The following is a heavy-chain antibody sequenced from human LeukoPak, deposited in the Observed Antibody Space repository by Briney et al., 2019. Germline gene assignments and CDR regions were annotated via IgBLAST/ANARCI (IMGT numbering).Heavy chain of an antibody. CDR3: ARNGRVRRVVKDLFEY. CDR2: VSPYNGNT. CDR1: GYTFTDYD. Sequence: ASVKVSCKTSGYTFTDYDITWVRQAPGQGLEWMGRVSPYNGNTYYSQRFQDRVTITKDTSTGTAYMDLRNLRTDDTAMYYCARNGRVRRVVKDLFEYWGQGTPVAVSS. J-gene: IGHJ4*02. D-gene: IGHD3-10*01. V-gene: IGHV1-18*01.